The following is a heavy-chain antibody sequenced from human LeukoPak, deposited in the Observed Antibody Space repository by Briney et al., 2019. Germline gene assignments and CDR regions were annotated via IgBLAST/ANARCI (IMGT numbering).Heavy chain of an antibody. CDR1: GYTFTSDY. Sequence: GASVKVSCKGSGYTFTSDYIHWVRQAPGQGLEWMGIINPSGGSTSYAQKFQGRVTMTRDTSTSTVYMELSSLRSEDTAVYYCARAVAEVVWNWGQGTLVTVSS. CDR2: INPSGGST. V-gene: IGHV1-46*01. J-gene: IGHJ4*02. CDR3: ARAVAEVVWN. D-gene: IGHD2-15*01.